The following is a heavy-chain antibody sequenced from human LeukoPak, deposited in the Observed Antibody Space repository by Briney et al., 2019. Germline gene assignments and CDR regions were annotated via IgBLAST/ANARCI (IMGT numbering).Heavy chain of an antibody. D-gene: IGHD1-26*01. J-gene: IGHJ4*02. CDR2: IIPIFGIA. V-gene: IGHV1-69*04. CDR1: GGTLSSYA. CDR3: SMHLGGSYYEWGNY. Sequence: PVEGSCQGSGGTLSSYAISWVRQGPGPRGEWVGKIIPIFGIANYAQKFLGRVTITADKSTSTAYMELSSLRSEDTAVYYCSMHLGGSYYEWGNYWGQGTLVTVSS.